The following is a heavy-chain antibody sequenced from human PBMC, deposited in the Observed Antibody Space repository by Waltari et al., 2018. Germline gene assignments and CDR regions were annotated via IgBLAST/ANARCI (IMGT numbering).Heavy chain of an antibody. D-gene: IGHD6-19*01. J-gene: IGHJ4*02. CDR2: IWYDGTNK. CDR3: ARDMSSSCTSLDY. Sequence: VQLVESGGGVVQPGRSLRLSCAASGFTFSTYGMHWVRQAPGKGLDGVAVIWYDGTNKYYGDPVKGRFTISRDNSKNTLFLQMNSLRAEDTAVYYCARDMSSSCTSLDYWGQGALVTVSS. CDR1: GFTFSTYG. V-gene: IGHV3-33*01.